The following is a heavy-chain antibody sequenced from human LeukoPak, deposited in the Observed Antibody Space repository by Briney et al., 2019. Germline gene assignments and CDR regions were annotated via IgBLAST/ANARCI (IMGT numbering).Heavy chain of an antibody. CDR2: LYWDGDS. Sequence: SGPTLVKPTQTLTLTCTFSGFSLSTSGVSVGWIRQPPGKALEWLALLYWDGDSRYIPSLKNRLTITTDTSKNQVVLTMTNVDPVDTATYYCAHRALNYEFWTTPFDYWGQGILVTVSS. CDR3: AHRALNYEFWTTPFDY. J-gene: IGHJ4*02. V-gene: IGHV2-5*02. D-gene: IGHD3-3*01. CDR1: GFSLSTSGVS.